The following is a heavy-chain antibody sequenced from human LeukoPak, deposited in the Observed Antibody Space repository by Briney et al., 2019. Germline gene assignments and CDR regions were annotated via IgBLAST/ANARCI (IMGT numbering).Heavy chain of an antibody. Sequence: GGSLRLSCAASGSTFSSYWMNWARQAPGKGLEWVASINHNGNVNYYVDSVKGRFTMSRDNAKNSLYLQMSNLRAEDTAVYFCARGGGLDVWGQGATVTVSS. CDR2: INHNGNVN. CDR3: ARGGGLDV. J-gene: IGHJ6*02. D-gene: IGHD3-16*01. CDR1: GSTFSSYW. V-gene: IGHV3-7*03.